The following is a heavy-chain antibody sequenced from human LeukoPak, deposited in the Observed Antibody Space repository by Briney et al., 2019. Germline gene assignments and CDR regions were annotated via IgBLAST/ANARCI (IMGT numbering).Heavy chain of an antibody. CDR1: GYSISSGYY. J-gene: IGHJ4*02. CDR2: IYHSGST. CDR3: ARPDY. V-gene: IGHV4-38-2*01. Sequence: SETLSLTCAVSGYSISSGYYGGWIRQPPGQGLEWIGSIYHSGSTYYNPSLKSRVTISVDTSKNQFSLKLSSVTAADTAVYYCARPDYWGQGTLVTVSS.